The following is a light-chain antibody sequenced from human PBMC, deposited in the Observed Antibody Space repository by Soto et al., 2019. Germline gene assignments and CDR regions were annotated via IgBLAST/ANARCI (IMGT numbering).Light chain of an antibody. J-gene: IGLJ2*01. Sequence: QSVLTQPPSASGTPGQRVTISCSGSSSNIGRSYVYWYQQLPGTALTLLIYRNDQRPSGVPDRFSGSKSGTSASLAISGLRSEDEADYFCAAWDDSLSAHVFGGGTKLTVL. CDR2: RND. CDR1: SSNIGRSY. V-gene: IGLV1-47*01. CDR3: AAWDDSLSAHV.